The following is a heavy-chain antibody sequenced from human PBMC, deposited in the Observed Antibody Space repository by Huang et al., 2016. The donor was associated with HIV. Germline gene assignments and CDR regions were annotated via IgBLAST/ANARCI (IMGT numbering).Heavy chain of an antibody. D-gene: IGHD2-8*01. J-gene: IGHJ4*01. CDR3: TWDNKGVDDY. Sequence: DVELVQFGGGSAKAGGSLRLSCRGSGFKFDDAWISWVRQAPGRGVEWSGRMKSGHSGGKRGYRDSVRGRFTISRDDSRQTSFLELQILEEEDTGRYYCTWDNKGVDDYWGQGSLVVVSS. CDR2: MKSGHSGGKR. V-gene: IGHV3-15*05. CDR1: GFKFDDAW.